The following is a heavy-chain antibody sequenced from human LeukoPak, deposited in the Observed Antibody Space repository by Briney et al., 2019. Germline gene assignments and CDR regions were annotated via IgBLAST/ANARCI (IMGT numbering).Heavy chain of an antibody. V-gene: IGHV3-7*01. CDR3: ARDRGGSAPYYFDY. D-gene: IGHD2-15*01. CDR2: IKQDGSEK. Sequence: GGSLRLSCAASGFTFSSYWMSWVRQAPGKGLEWVANIKQDGSEKYYVDSVKGRFTISRDNAKNSLYVQMNSLRAEDTAVYYCARDRGGSAPYYFDYWGQGTLVTVSS. J-gene: IGHJ4*02. CDR1: GFTFSSYW.